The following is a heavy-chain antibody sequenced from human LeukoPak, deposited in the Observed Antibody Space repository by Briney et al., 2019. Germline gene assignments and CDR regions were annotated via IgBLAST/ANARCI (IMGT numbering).Heavy chain of an antibody. CDR3: ASQRGYSYGYYRYFDY. J-gene: IGHJ4*02. V-gene: IGHV4-39*01. D-gene: IGHD5-18*01. CDR2: IYYSGST. Sequence: PSETLSLTCTVSGXSISSCSYYWGWIPQPPGKGPESIVSIYYSGSTYYNPSLKSRVTISVDTSKNQFSLKLSSVTAADTAVYYCASQRGYSYGYYRYFDYWGQGALVTVSS. CDR1: GXSISSCSYY.